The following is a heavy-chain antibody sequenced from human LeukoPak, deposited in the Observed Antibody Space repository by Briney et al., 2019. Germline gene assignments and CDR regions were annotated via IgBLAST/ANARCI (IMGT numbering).Heavy chain of an antibody. CDR2: IKQDGSEK. D-gene: IGHD2/OR15-2a*01. CDR3: ARGPAELAYYLMNFDY. J-gene: IGHJ4*02. CDR1: GFTFSSYW. Sequence: GGSLRLSCAASGFTFSSYWMSWVRQAPGKGLEWVANIKQDGSEKYYVDSVKGRFTISRDNAKNSLYLQMNSLRAEDTAVYYCARGPAELAYYLMNFDYWGQGTLVTVSS. V-gene: IGHV3-7*01.